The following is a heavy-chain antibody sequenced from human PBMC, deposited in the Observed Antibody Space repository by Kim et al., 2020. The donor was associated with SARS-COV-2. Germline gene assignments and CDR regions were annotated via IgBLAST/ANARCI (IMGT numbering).Heavy chain of an antibody. CDR3: ARSKSGGYYAAFDI. V-gene: IGHV3-30*01. D-gene: IGHD1-26*01. J-gene: IGHJ3*02. Sequence: AGAVKGRFTISRDTSKIMLYVQMNSLRTEDTAVYYCARSKSGGYYAAFDIWGQGTMVIVYS.